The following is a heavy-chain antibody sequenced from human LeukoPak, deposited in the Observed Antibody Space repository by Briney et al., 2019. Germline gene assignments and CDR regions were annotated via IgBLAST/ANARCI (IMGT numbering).Heavy chain of an antibody. J-gene: IGHJ4*02. Sequence: SETLSLTCTVSGGSISSSSYYWGWIRQPPGKGLEWIGEINHSGSTNYNPSLKSRVTISVDTSKNQFSLKLSSVTAADTAVYYCARARGYSYGPPGYWGQGTLVTVSS. CDR1: GGSISSSSYY. D-gene: IGHD5-18*01. V-gene: IGHV4-39*07. CDR3: ARARGYSYGPPGY. CDR2: INHSGST.